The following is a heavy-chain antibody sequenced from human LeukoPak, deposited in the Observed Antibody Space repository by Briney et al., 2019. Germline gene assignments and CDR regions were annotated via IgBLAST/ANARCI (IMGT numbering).Heavy chain of an antibody. CDR3: ARRIVGAFPFDY. CDR2: VRYDGSNK. CDR1: GFTFSSYG. D-gene: IGHD1-26*01. J-gene: IGHJ4*02. Sequence: PGGSLRLSCAASGFTFSSYGMHWVRQAPGKGLEWVALVRYDGSNKYYADSVKGRFTISRDNSKNTLYLQKNSLRAEDTAVYYCARRIVGAFPFDYWGQGTLVTVSS. V-gene: IGHV3-30*02.